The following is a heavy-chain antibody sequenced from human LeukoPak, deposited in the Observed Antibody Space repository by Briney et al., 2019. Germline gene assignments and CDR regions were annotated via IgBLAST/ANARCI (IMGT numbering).Heavy chain of an antibody. CDR3: ARDHRVAAGWFDP. V-gene: IGHV4-39*02. Sequence: SETLSLTCSVSGGSINSSSYYWGWIRQPPGKGLEWIGSIYYSGSTYYNPSLKSGVTIAVDKSKNQFSLKLSSVTAADTAVYYCARDHRVAAGWFDPWGQGTLVTVSS. CDR2: IYYSGST. CDR1: GGSINSSSYY. J-gene: IGHJ5*02. D-gene: IGHD6-13*01.